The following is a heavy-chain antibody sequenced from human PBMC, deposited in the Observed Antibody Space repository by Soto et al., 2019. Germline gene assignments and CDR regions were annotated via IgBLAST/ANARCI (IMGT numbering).Heavy chain of an antibody. J-gene: IGHJ2*01. CDR3: AKVFLTVTTYWYFDL. Sequence: LRLSCAASGFTFDDYAMHWVRQAPGKGLEWVSGISWNSGSIGYADSVKGRFTISRDNAKNSLYLQMNSLRAEDTALYYCAKVFLTVTTYWYFDLWGRGTLVTVSS. CDR2: ISWNSGSI. CDR1: GFTFDDYA. D-gene: IGHD4-17*01. V-gene: IGHV3-9*01.